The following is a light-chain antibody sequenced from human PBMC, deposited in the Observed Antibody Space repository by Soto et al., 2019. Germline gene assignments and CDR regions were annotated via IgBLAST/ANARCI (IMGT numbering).Light chain of an antibody. V-gene: IGKV1-5*01. CDR2: DAS. J-gene: IGKJ2*01. Sequence: DIQMPQSPSTLSASVGDRVTITCRASQSISSWLAWYQQKPGKAPKLLIYDASSLESGVPSRFSGSGSGTDFTLTISSLQPDDFAAYYCQQYNYYPYTFGQGTKLEIK. CDR1: QSISSW. CDR3: QQYNYYPYT.